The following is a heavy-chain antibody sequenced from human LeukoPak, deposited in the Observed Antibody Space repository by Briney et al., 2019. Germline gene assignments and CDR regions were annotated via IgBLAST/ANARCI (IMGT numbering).Heavy chain of an antibody. CDR2: ISSSGSTI. CDR1: GFTFSNAW. V-gene: IGHV3-48*04. CDR3: AKRLGYCSSTSCPSGYYGLDV. D-gene: IGHD2-2*01. J-gene: IGHJ6*02. Sequence: PGGSLRLSCAASGFTFSNAWMNWVRQAPGKGLEWVSYISSSGSTIYYADSVKGRFTISRDNAKKSLYLQMNSLRAEDTAVYYCAKRLGYCSSTSCPSGYYGLDVWGQGTMVIVSS.